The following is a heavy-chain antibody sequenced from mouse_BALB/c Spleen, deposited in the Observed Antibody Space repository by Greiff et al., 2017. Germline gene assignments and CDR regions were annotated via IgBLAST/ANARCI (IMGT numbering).Heavy chain of an antibody. J-gene: IGHJ4*01. CDR2: IDPSDSYT. V-gene: IGHV1S127*01. D-gene: IGHD2-10*02. CDR1: GYTFTSYW. Sequence: VQLQQPGAELVKPGASVKMSCKASGYTFTSYWMHWVKQRPGQGLEWIGTIDPSDSYTSYNQKFKGKATLTVDTSSSTAYMQLSSLTSEDSAVYYCTRKYGNHYAMDYWGQGTSVTVSS. CDR3: TRKYGNHYAMDY.